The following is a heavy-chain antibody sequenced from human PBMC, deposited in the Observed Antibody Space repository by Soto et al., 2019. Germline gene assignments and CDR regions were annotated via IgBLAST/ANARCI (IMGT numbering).Heavy chain of an antibody. D-gene: IGHD3-16*01. J-gene: IGHJ4*02. CDR3: LRDLNWAFDY. CDR1: GFTFSSFS. Sequence: EVQLEESGGGLVQPGGSLRLSCVVSGFTFSSFSMNWVRQAPGRGLEWVSYISGNSRTTSYADSVKGRFTISRDSAENSLYLQLNSLRDEDSAIYYCLRDLNWAFDYWGQGVLVTVSS. V-gene: IGHV3-48*02. CDR2: ISGNSRTT.